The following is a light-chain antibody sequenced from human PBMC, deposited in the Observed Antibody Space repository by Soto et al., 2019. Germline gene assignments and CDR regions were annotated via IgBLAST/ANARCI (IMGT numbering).Light chain of an antibody. V-gene: IGLV1-36*01. CDR3: AAWDDSLNGYV. CDR2: YND. Sequence: QAVVTQSPSVSEAPRQRVTISCFGSSSNIGNNAVNWYQQLPGKAPKLLMYYNDLLPSGVSDRFSGSKSGTSASLAISGLQSEDEAEYYCAAWDDSLNGYVFGTATKVTVL. J-gene: IGLJ1*01. CDR1: SSNIGNNA.